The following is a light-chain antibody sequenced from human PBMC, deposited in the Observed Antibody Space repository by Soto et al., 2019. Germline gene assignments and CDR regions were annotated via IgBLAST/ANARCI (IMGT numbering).Light chain of an antibody. CDR2: DVS. CDR3: SSYTTSTTWL. Sequence: QSALTQPASVSGSPGQSITISYTGTSSDVGGYNYVSWYQQHPGKAPKLMIYDVSNRPSGVSNRFSGSKSGNTASLTISGLQAEDEADYYCSSYTTSTTWLFGGGTKLTVL. J-gene: IGLJ3*02. V-gene: IGLV2-14*03. CDR1: SSDVGGYNY.